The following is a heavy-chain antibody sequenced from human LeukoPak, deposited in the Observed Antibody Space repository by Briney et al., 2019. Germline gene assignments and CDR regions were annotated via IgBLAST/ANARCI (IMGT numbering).Heavy chain of an antibody. V-gene: IGHV1-2*02. Sequence: GASVKVSCKASGYTFTGYYMHWVRQAPGQGLEWMGWINPNSGGANYAQKFQGRVTMTRDTSISTAYMELSRLRSDDTAVYYCARDLGYCSSTSCYGSDYWGQGTLVTVSS. CDR2: INPNSGGA. CDR1: GYTFTGYY. J-gene: IGHJ4*02. CDR3: ARDLGYCSSTSCYGSDY. D-gene: IGHD2-2*01.